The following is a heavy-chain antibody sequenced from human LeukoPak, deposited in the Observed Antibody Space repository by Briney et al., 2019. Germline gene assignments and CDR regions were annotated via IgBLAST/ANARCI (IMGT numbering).Heavy chain of an antibody. CDR2: INHSGST. CDR3: ARKCRWSSSWYDWGGGFDY. V-gene: IGHV4-34*01. J-gene: IGHJ4*02. CDR1: GGSFSGYY. Sequence: SETLSLTCAVYGGSFSGYYWSWIRQPPGKGLEWIGEINHSGSTNYNPSLKSRVTISVDTSKNQFSLKLSSVTAADTAVYYCARKCRWSSSWYDWGGGFDYWGQGTLVTVSS. D-gene: IGHD6-13*01.